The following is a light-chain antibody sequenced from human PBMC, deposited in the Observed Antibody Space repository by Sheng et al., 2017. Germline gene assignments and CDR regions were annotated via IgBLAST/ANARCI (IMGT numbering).Light chain of an antibody. V-gene: IGKV1-6*01. CDR3: QQSHSTPYT. J-gene: IGKJ2*01. Sequence: AIQMTQSPSSLSASVGDRVTITCRASEGIRNDLGWYQQKPGKAPKLLIYAASSLQSGVSSRFTGSGSGTDFTLTIRSLQPEDFATYYCQQSHSTPYTFGQGTKLEI. CDR1: EGIRND. CDR2: AAS.